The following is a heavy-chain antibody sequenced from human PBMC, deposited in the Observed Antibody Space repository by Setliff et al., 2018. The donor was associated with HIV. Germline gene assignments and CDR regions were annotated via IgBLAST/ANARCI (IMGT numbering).Heavy chain of an antibody. CDR3: ARDVMEWFGNYFDN. V-gene: IGHV4-61*09. CDR1: GGSISSGSDY. Sequence: PSETLSLTCTVSGGSISSGSDYWSWIRQPAGKGLEWIGQIHISGTTNYNPSLKSRVTISIDTSKHQLSLKLTSVTAADTAVYYCARDVMEWFGNYFDNWGQGALVTVSS. D-gene: IGHD3-3*01. CDR2: IHISGTT. J-gene: IGHJ4*02.